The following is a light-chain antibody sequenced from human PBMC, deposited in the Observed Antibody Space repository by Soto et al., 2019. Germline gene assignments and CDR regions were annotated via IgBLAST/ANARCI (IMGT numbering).Light chain of an antibody. J-gene: IGKJ1*01. CDR3: QHYNSYGT. Sequence: DIQMTQSPSTLSASVGDRVTITFRASQSISSWLAWYQQKPGKAPKLLIYKASSLESGVPSRFSGSGSGTEFTLTISSLQPDDFASYYCQHYNSYGTFGQGTKVDI. CDR2: KAS. V-gene: IGKV1-5*03. CDR1: QSISSW.